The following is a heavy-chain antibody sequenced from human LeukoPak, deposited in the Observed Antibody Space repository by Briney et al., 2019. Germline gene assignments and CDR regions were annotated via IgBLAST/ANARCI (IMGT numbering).Heavy chain of an antibody. J-gene: IGHJ4*02. CDR1: GFTFSTYA. CDR3: ARGRDGYNHFDY. D-gene: IGHD5-24*01. Sequence: GGSLRLSCAASGFTFSTYAMHWVRQAPGKGLEWVAVISFDGNKNYYADSVKGRFTISRDNAKNSLYLQMNSLRAEDTAVYYCARGRDGYNHFDYWGQGTLVTVSS. CDR2: ISFDGNKN. V-gene: IGHV3-30-3*01.